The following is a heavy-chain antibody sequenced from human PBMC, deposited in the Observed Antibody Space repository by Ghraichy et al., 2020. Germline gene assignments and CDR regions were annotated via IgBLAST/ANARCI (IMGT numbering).Heavy chain of an antibody. CDR3: ARGRGWVRGVIPYPYYYYGMDV. CDR1: GGSFSGYY. D-gene: IGHD3-10*01. V-gene: IGHV4-34*01. J-gene: IGHJ6*02. CDR2: INHSGST. Sequence: SETLSLPCAVYGGSFSGYYWSWIRQPPGKGLEWIGEINHSGSTNYNPSLKSRVTISVDTSKNQFSLKLSSVTAADTAVYYCARGRGWVRGVIPYPYYYYGMDVWGQGTTVTVSS.